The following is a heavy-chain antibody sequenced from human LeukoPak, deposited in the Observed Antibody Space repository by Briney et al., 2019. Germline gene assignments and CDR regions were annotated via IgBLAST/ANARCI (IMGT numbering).Heavy chain of an antibody. CDR2: ISNRGTK. CDR1: GFFFSDYY. Sequence: GGSLRLSCAASGFFFSDYYMTWIRQAPGKGLEWLSYISNRGTKYYADSVKGRFTVSRDNAKNILYLQMDSLRAEDTALYFCASRVRVTAMTPYDAFDVWGQGTPVTVSS. V-gene: IGHV3-11*01. CDR3: ASRVRVTAMTPYDAFDV. J-gene: IGHJ3*01. D-gene: IGHD2-21*02.